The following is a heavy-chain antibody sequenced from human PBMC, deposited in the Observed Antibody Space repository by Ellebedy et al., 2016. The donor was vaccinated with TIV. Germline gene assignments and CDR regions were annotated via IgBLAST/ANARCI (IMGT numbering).Heavy chain of an antibody. Sequence: AASVKVSCKASGYTFTNYDINWVRQAPGQGLEWMGWISAYSGNTNYAQKFRGRVTMTTDTSTNTAYMELRSLRSDDTAVYYCARDSDSNAMMVVIGGMDVWGQGTTVTVSS. CDR2: ISAYSGNT. V-gene: IGHV1-18*04. CDR1: GYTFTNYD. CDR3: ARDSDSNAMMVVIGGMDV. D-gene: IGHD3-22*01. J-gene: IGHJ6*02.